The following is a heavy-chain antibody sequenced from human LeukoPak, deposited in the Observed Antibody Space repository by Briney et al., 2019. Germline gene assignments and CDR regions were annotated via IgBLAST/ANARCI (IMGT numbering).Heavy chain of an antibody. J-gene: IGHJ4*02. CDR1: GYTLNSYW. CDR2: IYPGDSDT. Sequence: GESLKISCTGSGYTLNSYWSAWVRQMPGKGLEWMGIIYPGDSDTRYSPSFQGQVTISADKSISTAYLQWSSLKASDTAMYYCARRDYGGKHFDYWGQGTLVTVSS. CDR3: ARRDYGGKHFDY. D-gene: IGHD4-23*01. V-gene: IGHV5-51*01.